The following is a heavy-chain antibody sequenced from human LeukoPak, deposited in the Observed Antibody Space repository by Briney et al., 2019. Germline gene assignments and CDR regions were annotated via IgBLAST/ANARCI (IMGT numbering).Heavy chain of an antibody. CDR2: ISGSDAST. D-gene: IGHD3-3*01. V-gene: IGHV3-23*01. CDR1: GFTFSIYA. CDR3: ARRGSEWNSYFYPMDV. J-gene: IGHJ6*02. Sequence: PGSSLRLSCAASGFTFSIYAMSWVRQAPGKGLEWVSGISGSDASTFYADSVMGRFTISRDNSMNTLYLQMNNVRAEDAAIYFCARRGSEWNSYFYPMDVWGQGTTVTVSS.